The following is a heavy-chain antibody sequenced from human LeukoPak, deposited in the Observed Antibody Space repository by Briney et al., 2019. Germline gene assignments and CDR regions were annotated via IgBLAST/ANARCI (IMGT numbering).Heavy chain of an antibody. V-gene: IGHV4-4*09. J-gene: IGHJ2*01. CDR1: GGSISSYY. D-gene: IGHD5-18*01. CDR3: ARRKRAPVQLWLQRGWYFDL. CDR2: IYTSGST. Sequence: PSETLSLTCSVSGGSISSYYWSWIRQPPGKGLEWIGYIYTSGSTNYNPSLKSRVTISVDMSKNRFSLKLSSVTAADTAVYYWARRKRAPVQLWLQRGWYFDLWGRGTLVTVSS.